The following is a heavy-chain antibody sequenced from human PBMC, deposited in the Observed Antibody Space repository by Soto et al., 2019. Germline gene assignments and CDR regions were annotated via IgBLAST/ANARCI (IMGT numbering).Heavy chain of an antibody. CDR3: AGDRHPSLSGSTDIDY. J-gene: IGHJ4*02. V-gene: IGHV1-18*04. CDR1: GYTFTSYG. D-gene: IGHD1-26*01. CDR2: ISAYNGNT. Sequence: QVQLVQSGAEVKKPGASVKVSCKASGYTFTSYGISWVRQAPGQGLEWMGWISAYNGNTNDAQKLQGRVTMTTDTSTSTAYMELRSLRSDDTAVYYCAGDRHPSLSGSTDIDYWGQGTLVTVSS.